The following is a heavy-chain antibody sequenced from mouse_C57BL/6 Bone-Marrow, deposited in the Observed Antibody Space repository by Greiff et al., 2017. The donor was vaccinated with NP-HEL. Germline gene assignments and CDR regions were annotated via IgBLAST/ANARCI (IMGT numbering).Heavy chain of an antibody. CDR1: GFNIKDDY. J-gene: IGHJ4*01. D-gene: IGHD1-1*01. V-gene: IGHV14-4*01. CDR3: TTGGSSPYAMDY. Sequence: VQLQQSGAELVRPGASVKLSCTVSGFNIKDDYMHWVKQRPEQGLEWIGWIDPENGDTESASKFQGKATITADTSSNTAYLQLRSLTSEDTAVYYCTTGGSSPYAMDYWGQGTSVTVSS. CDR2: IDPENGDT.